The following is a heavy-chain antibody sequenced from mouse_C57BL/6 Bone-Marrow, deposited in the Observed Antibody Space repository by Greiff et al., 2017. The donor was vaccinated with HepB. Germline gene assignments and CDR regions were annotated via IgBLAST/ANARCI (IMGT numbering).Heavy chain of an antibody. D-gene: IGHD1-3*01. CDR1: GFTFSSYA. J-gene: IGHJ1*03. CDR2: ISSGGDYI. CDR3: TKVLATIDV. V-gene: IGHV5-9-1*02. Sequence: EVKVVESGEGLVKPGGSLKLSCAASGFTFSSYAMSWVRQTPEKRLEWVAYISSGGDYIYYADTVKGRFTISRDNARTTLYLQMSSLKSEDTAMYYCTKVLATIDVWGTGTTVTVSS.